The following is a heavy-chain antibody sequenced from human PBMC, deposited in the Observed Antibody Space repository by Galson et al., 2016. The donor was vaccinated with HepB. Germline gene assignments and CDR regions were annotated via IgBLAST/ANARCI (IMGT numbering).Heavy chain of an antibody. CDR3: AFAGGHCTGPTCYGAPYHYYGLEV. D-gene: IGHD2-2*01. V-gene: IGHV1-69*13. J-gene: IGHJ6*02. Sequence: SVKVSCKASGGTLSSYAISWVRQAPGQGLEWMGEIIPILGTVNYAQRFQGRVTITADESTSTTYMELSSLRSDDTAVFYCAFAGGHCTGPTCYGAPYHYYGLEVWGQGTPVTVSS. CDR2: IIPILGTV. CDR1: GGTLSSYA.